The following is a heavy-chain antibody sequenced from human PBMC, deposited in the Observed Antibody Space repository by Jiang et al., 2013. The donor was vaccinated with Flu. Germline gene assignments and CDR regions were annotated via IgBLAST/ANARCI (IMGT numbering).Heavy chain of an antibody. CDR3: ARDRGFGDPIINYYYYGMDV. D-gene: IGHD3-10*01. CDR1: GYTFSHFA. Sequence: SGYTFSHFAINWVRQAPGHGLEWMGYIDTRKGNPVPAQGLPGRYVFSLDTSVSTAFLQISNLRAEDTAVYYCARDRGFGDPIINYYYYGMDVWGQGTTVTVSS. CDR2: IDTRKGNP. V-gene: IGHV7-4-1*01. J-gene: IGHJ6*02.